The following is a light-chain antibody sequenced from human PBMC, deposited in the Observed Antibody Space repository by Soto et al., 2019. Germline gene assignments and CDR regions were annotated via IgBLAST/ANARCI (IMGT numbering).Light chain of an antibody. Sequence: EIVLTQSPATMSLSPGERATLSCRASQSVSSYLAWYQQKPGQAPRLLIYDASNRATGIPARFSGSGSGTDFTLTISSLEPEDCAVYYCQQRSNWPLTSGGGTKVEIK. J-gene: IGKJ4*01. CDR1: QSVSSY. CDR3: QQRSNWPLT. V-gene: IGKV3-11*01. CDR2: DAS.